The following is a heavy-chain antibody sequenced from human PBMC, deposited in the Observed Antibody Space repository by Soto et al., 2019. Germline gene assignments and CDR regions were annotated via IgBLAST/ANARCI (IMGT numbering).Heavy chain of an antibody. CDR3: AGGNALDV. Sequence: GGSLRLSCAAPRFIFNTYWMTWVRQAPGKGLEWVANIHQDGSEKYYMDSVKGRFTISRDNAKNSVILQMTSLRADDTAVYHCAGGNALDVWGQGTTVTVSS. CDR2: IHQDGSEK. J-gene: IGHJ6*02. CDR1: RFIFNTYW. V-gene: IGHV3-7*01.